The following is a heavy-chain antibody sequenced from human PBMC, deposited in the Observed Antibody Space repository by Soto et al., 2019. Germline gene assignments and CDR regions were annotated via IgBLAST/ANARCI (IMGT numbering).Heavy chain of an antibody. CDR2: IWDDGSNK. V-gene: IGHV3-33*01. Sequence: QVQLVESEGDVVQPGMSLRLSCAASGFTFSSYGMHWVRQAPGKGLEWVAVIWDDGSNKYYTDSVKGRFTISRDNSQNTLYLQMNSLRGEDTAVYYCARVTGSGTAEVGFDYWGQGTLVTVSS. CDR3: ARVTGSGTAEVGFDY. J-gene: IGHJ4*02. D-gene: IGHD3-10*01. CDR1: GFTFSSYG.